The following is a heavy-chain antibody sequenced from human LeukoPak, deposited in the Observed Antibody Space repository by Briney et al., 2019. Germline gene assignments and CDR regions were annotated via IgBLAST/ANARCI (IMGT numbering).Heavy chain of an antibody. CDR3: ARDGVGSSWYGGNYFDY. CDR1: GFTFSSYS. J-gene: IGHJ4*02. D-gene: IGHD6-13*01. V-gene: IGHV3-30*03. Sequence: GGSLRLSCAASGFTFSSYSMNWVRRAPGKGLEWVAVISYDGSNKYYADSVKGRFTISRDNSKNTLYLQMNSLRAEDTAVYYCARDGVGSSWYGGNYFDYWGQGTLVTVSS. CDR2: ISYDGSNK.